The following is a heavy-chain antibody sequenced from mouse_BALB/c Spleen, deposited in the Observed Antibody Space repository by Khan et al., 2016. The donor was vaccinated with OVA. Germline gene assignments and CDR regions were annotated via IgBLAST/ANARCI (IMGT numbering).Heavy chain of an antibody. V-gene: IGHV1-7*01. Sequence: QVQLQQSGAELAKPGASVKMSCKASGYTFASYWMHWIKQRPGQGLEWIGYITPSTGYTEYNQKFTDKATLTADKSSSTAYMQLSSLTSEDSSVYYCARVRTDYWGQGTTLTVSS. CDR3: ARVRTDY. CDR2: ITPSTGYT. CDR1: GYTFASYW. D-gene: IGHD1-1*01. J-gene: IGHJ2*01.